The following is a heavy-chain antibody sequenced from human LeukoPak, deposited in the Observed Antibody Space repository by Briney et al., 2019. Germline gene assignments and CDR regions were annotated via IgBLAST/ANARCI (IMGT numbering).Heavy chain of an antibody. CDR2: ISSSGSTT. CDR1: GFTFSGYE. CDR3: ARSNPPAY. D-gene: IGHD2/OR15-2a*01. Sequence: GGSLRLSCVISGFTFSGYEMNWVRQAPGKGLEWVSYISSSGSTTFYADSVKGRFTISRDNAKNSMSLQMNSLRAEDTAIYYCARSNPPAYWGQGTLVTVSP. V-gene: IGHV3-48*03. J-gene: IGHJ4*02.